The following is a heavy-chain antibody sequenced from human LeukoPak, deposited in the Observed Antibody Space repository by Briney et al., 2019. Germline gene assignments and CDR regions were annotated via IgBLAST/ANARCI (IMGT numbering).Heavy chain of an antibody. CDR2: IYYSGST. CDR1: GGSISSSSHY. V-gene: IGHV4-39*01. Sequence: SETLSLTCTVSGGSISSSSHYWGWIRQPPGKGLEWLVSIYYSGSTYYNPSLKSRVTISVDTSKNQFSLKLSSVTAADTAVYYCARQRTIATAMYYFDYWGQGTLVTVSS. J-gene: IGHJ4*02. D-gene: IGHD6-13*01. CDR3: ARQRTIATAMYYFDY.